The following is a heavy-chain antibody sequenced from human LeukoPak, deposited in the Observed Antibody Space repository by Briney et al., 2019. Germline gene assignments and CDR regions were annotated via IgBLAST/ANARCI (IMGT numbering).Heavy chain of an antibody. Sequence: SETLSLTCTVSGASISSGSHHWSWIRQPAGKGLEWIGRIYTSGSTNYNPSLKSRVSISVDMSKNQFSLKLSSVTAADTAVYYCARDKGGSLYFGEYDPWGQGTLVTVSS. J-gene: IGHJ5*02. D-gene: IGHD3-10*01. V-gene: IGHV4-61*02. CDR2: IYTSGST. CDR1: GASISSGSHH. CDR3: ARDKGGSLYFGEYDP.